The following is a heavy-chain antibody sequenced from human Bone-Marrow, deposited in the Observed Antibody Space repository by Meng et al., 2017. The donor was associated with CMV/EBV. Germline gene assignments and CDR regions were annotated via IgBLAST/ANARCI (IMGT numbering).Heavy chain of an antibody. CDR2: IKSKTDGGTT. V-gene: IGHV3-15*01. D-gene: IGHD3-22*01. CDR1: GFTFSNAW. Sequence: GESLKISCAASGFTFSNAWMSWVRQAPGEGLEWVGRIKSKTDGGTTDYAAPVKGRFTISRDDSKNTLYLQMNSLKTEDTAVYYCTTESYYYDSSGWADLLKLFDYWGQGTLVTVSS. J-gene: IGHJ4*02. CDR3: TTESYYYDSSGWADLLKLFDY.